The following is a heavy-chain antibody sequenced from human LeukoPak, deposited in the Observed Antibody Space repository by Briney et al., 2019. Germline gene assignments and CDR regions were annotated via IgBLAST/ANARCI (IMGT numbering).Heavy chain of an antibody. Sequence: GGSLRLSCAASGFTFSSYSMNWVRQAPGKGLEWVSSISSSSSYIYYADSVKGRFTISRDNAKNSLYLQMNSLRADDTAVYYCAKRRGLELTYYYHMDVWGKGTTVTVSS. CDR2: ISSSSSYI. J-gene: IGHJ6*03. D-gene: IGHD1-7*01. CDR3: AKRRGLELTYYYHMDV. CDR1: GFTFSSYS. V-gene: IGHV3-21*04.